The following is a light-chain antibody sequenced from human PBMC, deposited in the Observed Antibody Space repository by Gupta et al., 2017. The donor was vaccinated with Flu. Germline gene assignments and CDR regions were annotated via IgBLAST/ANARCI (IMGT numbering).Light chain of an antibody. Sequence: GSPGQSITISCTGTSSDIGGYSYVSWYQQHPGKAPKLMIYEVSNRPSGVSNRFSGSKSGNTASLTISGLQAEDEADYYCSSYTSSSTPVVFGG. CDR2: EVS. CDR3: SSYTSSSTPVV. CDR1: SSDIGGYSY. V-gene: IGLV2-14*01. J-gene: IGLJ2*01.